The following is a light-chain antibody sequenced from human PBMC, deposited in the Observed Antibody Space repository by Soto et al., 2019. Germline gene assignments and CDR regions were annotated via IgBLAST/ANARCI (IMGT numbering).Light chain of an antibody. Sequence: QSVLTQPASVSGSPGQSITISCTGTSSDVGGYDYVSWYQLHPGKAPKLMVFEVNNRPSGVSYRFSGSKSRNTASLTISGLQAEDEADYFCSSYSISTADLFGTGTKVTVL. CDR1: SSDVGGYDY. CDR2: EVN. CDR3: SSYSISTADL. V-gene: IGLV2-14*01. J-gene: IGLJ1*01.